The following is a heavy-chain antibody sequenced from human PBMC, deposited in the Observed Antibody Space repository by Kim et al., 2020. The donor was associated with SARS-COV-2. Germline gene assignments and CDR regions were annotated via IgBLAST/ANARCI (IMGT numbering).Heavy chain of an antibody. D-gene: IGHD2-2*01. J-gene: IGHJ4*02. CDR3: ARGRQEKYCTSTSCAPLGY. Sequence: GGSLRLSCAASGFTFSSYEMNWVRQAPGKGLEWVSYISSSGTTIYYADSVKGRFTISRDNAKNSLYLQMNSLRAEDTAVYYCARGRQEKYCTSTSCAPLGYWGQGTLVTVSS. V-gene: IGHV3-48*03. CDR2: ISSSGTTI. CDR1: GFTFSSYE.